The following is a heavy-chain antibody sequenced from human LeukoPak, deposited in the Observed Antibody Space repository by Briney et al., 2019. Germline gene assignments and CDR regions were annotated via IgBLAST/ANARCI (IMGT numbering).Heavy chain of an antibody. CDR2: INPNSGDT. Sequence: EASVTVSCKASGYPFRGDYMHWVRQAPGQGLEWMGWINPNSGDTIYAQKFQERHTIEWDTSISTVYMELKRLTSDDTAVYYCARRVQQLGATGWFDPWGQGTLVTVSS. J-gene: IGHJ5*02. V-gene: IGHV1-2*02. CDR1: GYPFRGDY. CDR3: ARRVQQLGATGWFDP. D-gene: IGHD6-13*01.